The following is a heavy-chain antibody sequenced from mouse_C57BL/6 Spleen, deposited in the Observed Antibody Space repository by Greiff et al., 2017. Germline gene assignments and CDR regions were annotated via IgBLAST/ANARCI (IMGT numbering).Heavy chain of an antibody. CDR3: ACYYYGSSPAV. CDR1: GYAFSSSW. CDR2: IYPGDGDT. V-gene: IGHV1-82*01. D-gene: IGHD1-1*01. J-gene: IGHJ1*03. Sequence: QVQLQQSGPELVKPGASVKISCKASGYAFSSSWMNWVKQRPGKGLEWIGRIYPGDGDTNYNGKFKGKATLTADKSSSTAYMQLSSLTSEDSAVYFCACYYYGSSPAVWGTGTTVTVSS.